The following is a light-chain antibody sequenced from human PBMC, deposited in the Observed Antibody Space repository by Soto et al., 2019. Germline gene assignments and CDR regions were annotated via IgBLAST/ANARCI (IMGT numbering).Light chain of an antibody. Sequence: DIQLTQSPSFLSASIGDRVTITCRTSQGISTYLAWYQQEPGKAPKLLMFDASRLQSGVPSRFSGSGSGTEFTLTISSLQPEDFATYYCQYLNSPLTFGGGTKVDIK. CDR1: QGISTY. J-gene: IGKJ4*01. CDR3: QYLNSPLT. CDR2: DAS. V-gene: IGKV1-9*01.